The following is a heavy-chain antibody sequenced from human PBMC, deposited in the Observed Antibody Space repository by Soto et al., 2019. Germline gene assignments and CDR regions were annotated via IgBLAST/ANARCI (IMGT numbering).Heavy chain of an antibody. V-gene: IGHV3-21*06. J-gene: IGHJ4*02. CDR3: ARKSNSDISGYDYFDY. CDR1: GFIFTSSD. CDR2: GTYK. Sequence: QLVESGGGLVEPGGSLRLSCAASGFIFTSSDMTGTYKFYAEPAKGRFTISRDNAKNSLYLQMNSLTAEDTAVYYCARKSNSDISGYDYFDYWGQGTLVIVSS. D-gene: IGHD3-22*01.